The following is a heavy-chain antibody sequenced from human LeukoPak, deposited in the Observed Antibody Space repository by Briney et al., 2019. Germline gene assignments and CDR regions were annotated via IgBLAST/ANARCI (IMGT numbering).Heavy chain of an antibody. CDR3: ASQFGGSGWYYFDY. CDR2: INPSADKT. V-gene: IGHV1-46*01. D-gene: IGHD6-19*01. J-gene: IGHJ4*02. Sequence: GASVKVSCKASGYTFTNYYMHWVRQAPGQGLEWMGVINPSADKTNYAQKFQGRVTMTRDISTSTVYMELNSLRSEDTAVYYCASQFGGSGWYYFDYWGQGTLVTVSS. CDR1: GYTFTNYY.